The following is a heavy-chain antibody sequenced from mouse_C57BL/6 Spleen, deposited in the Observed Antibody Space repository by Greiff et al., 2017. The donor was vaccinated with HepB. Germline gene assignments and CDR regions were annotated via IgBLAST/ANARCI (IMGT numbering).Heavy chain of an antibody. V-gene: IGHV5-9*01. J-gene: IGHJ4*01. CDR1: GFTFSSYT. CDR3: ANTYYGSSFYAMDY. CDR2: ISGGGGNT. Sequence: EVKVVESGGGLVKPGGSLKLSCAASGFTFSSYTMSWVRQTPEKRLEWVATISGGGGNTYYPDSVKGRFTISRDNAKNTLYLQMSSLRSEDTALYYCANTYYGSSFYAMDYWGQGTSVTVSS. D-gene: IGHD1-1*01.